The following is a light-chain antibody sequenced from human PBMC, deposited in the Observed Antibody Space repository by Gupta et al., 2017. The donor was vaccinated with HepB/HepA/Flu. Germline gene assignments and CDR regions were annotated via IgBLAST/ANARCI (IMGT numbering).Light chain of an antibody. CDR2: AAS. CDR3: QQSYSMPRT. CDR1: QSISSY. J-gene: IGKJ4*01. Sequence: DIQMTQFPSSLSASVGDRVTITCRASQSISSYLIWFQQKPGKAPKLLIYAASSLQSGVPSRFSGSGSGTDFTFTISSLQPEDFATYYCQQSYSMPRTFGGGTKVEIK. V-gene: IGKV1-39*01.